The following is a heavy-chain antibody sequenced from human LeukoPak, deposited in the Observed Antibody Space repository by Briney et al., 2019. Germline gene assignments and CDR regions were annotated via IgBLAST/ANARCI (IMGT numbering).Heavy chain of an antibody. J-gene: IGHJ4*02. V-gene: IGHV4-59*01. Sequence: SETLSLTCTVSGGSISSYYWSWIRQPPGKGLEWIGYIYYSGSTNYNPSLKSRVTISVDTSKNQFSLKLSSVTAADTAVYYCARDCSSTSCYGTFDYWGQGTLVIVSS. CDR3: ARDCSSTSCYGTFDY. CDR1: GGSISSYY. CDR2: IYYSGST. D-gene: IGHD2-2*01.